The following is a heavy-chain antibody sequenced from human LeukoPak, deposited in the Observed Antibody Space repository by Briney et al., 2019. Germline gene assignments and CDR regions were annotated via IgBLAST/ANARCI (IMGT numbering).Heavy chain of an antibody. Sequence: NSSETLSLTCTVSGGSMSHYYWSWIRQPPGKGLEWIGYIYYSGSTNYNPSLKSRVTISVDTSKNQFSLKLSSVTAADTAVYYCARGGLDWFDPWGQGTLVTVSS. V-gene: IGHV4-59*01. CDR2: IYYSGST. J-gene: IGHJ5*02. CDR3: ARGGLDWFDP. CDR1: GGSMSHYY.